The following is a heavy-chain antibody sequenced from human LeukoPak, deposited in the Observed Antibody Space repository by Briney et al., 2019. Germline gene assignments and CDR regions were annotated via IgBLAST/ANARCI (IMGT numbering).Heavy chain of an antibody. CDR2: INSDGKTT. J-gene: IGHJ4*02. V-gene: IGHV3-74*01. Sequence: PGGSLRLSCAASGFTFSSYSMNWVRQAPGKGLVWVSRINSDGKTTTYADSVKGRFTISRDNADNTLYLQMNSLSAEDTALYYCAKDYPPYLGQGTLVTVSA. CDR3: AKDYPPY. CDR1: GFTFSSYS.